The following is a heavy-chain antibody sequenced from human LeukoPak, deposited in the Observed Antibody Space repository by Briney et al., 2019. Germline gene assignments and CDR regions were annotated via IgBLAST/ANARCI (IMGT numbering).Heavy chain of an antibody. J-gene: IGHJ5*02. CDR3: ARDAGQLGDGNITSGVWSDP. CDR1: GYTFTIYG. CDR2: ISGYNGNT. Sequence: GASVKVSCKSSGYTFTIYGIGWVRLAPGQGLEWMGWISGYNGNTNYAQKFQGRVTMTTDTSTSTAYMELGSLRSDDTAVYYCARDAGQLGDGNITSGVWSDPWDQGTLVTVSS. V-gene: IGHV1-18*01. D-gene: IGHD1-1*01.